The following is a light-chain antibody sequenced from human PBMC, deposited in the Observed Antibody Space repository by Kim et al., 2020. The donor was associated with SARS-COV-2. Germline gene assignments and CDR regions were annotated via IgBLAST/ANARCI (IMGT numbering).Light chain of an antibody. Sequence: ASVGDRVTISCRASQSISNYLNWYLQKPGKAPKLLMYDAFSLESGVPSRFSGSRSGTNFTLTISSLQPEDFATYYCQESYSSLWTFGQGTKVDIK. CDR1: QSISNY. CDR3: QESYSSLWT. J-gene: IGKJ1*01. CDR2: DAF. V-gene: IGKV1-39*01.